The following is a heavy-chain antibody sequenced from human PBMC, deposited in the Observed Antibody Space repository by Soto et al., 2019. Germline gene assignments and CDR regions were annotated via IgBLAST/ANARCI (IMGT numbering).Heavy chain of an antibody. CDR3: ASGYYDGGGY. CDR1: GYSISSGYY. D-gene: IGHD3-10*02. CDR2: IYHSGST. Sequence: PSETLSLTCAVSGYSISSGYYWGWIRQPPGKGLEWIGSIYHSGSTYYNPSLKSRVTISVDTSKNQLSLKLSSATAADTAVYYCASGYYDGGGYWGQGTLVTVSS. V-gene: IGHV4-38-2*01. J-gene: IGHJ4*02.